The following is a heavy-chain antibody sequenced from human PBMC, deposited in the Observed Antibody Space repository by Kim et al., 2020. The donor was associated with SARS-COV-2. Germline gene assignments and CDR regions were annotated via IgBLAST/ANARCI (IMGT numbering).Heavy chain of an antibody. Sequence: SQTLSLTCTVSGGSINSGDFWWGWIRQPPGKGLEWIGSLYYSGSTYYSPSFRPRVSISLDASKTDFSLRLAALTAADSAVYYCARSMGSTHGYYKAYYFDLWGQGTLATDSS. CDR2: LYYSGST. V-gene: IGHV4-39*07. D-gene: IGHD3-9*01. CDR1: GGSINSGDFW. J-gene: IGHJ4*02. CDR3: ARSMGSTHGYYKAYYFDL.